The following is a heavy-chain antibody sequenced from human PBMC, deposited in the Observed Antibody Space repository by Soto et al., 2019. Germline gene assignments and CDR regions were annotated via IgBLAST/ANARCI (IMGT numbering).Heavy chain of an antibody. J-gene: IGHJ4*02. CDR1: GFTFSSYW. Sequence: EVQLVESGGGLVQPGGSLRLSCAASGFTFSSYWMHWVRQAPGKGLVWVSRINSDGSSTSYADSVKGRFTISRDNAKNTLYLQMNSLRAEDTAVYYCARDGSAPHWSGGSCYEDYWGQGTLVTVSS. CDR3: ARDGSAPHWSGGSCYEDY. D-gene: IGHD2-15*01. V-gene: IGHV3-74*01. CDR2: INSDGSST.